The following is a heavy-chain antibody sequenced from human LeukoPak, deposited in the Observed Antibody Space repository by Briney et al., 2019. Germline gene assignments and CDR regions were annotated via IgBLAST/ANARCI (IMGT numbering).Heavy chain of an antibody. CDR3: ARYSYGGEDWFDP. J-gene: IGHJ5*02. CDR1: GDSVSSTRYY. CDR2: IYYSGTT. D-gene: IGHD3-16*01. V-gene: IGHV4-39*01. Sequence: SETLSLTCTVSGDSVSSTRYYWGWIRQPPGKGLEWIGSIYYSGTTYYNPSLKSRVTILLDLSKNQFSLRLTSVTAADTAAYYCARYSYGGEDWFDPWGQGTLVTVSS.